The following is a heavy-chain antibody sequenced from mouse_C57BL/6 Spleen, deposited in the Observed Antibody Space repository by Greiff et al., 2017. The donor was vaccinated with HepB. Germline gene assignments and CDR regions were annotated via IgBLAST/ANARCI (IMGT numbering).Heavy chain of an antibody. CDR2: IYPRSGNT. Sequence: VQLQQSGAELARPGASVKLSCKASGYTFTSYGISWVKQRTGQGLEWIGEIYPRSGNTYYNEKFKGKATLTADKSSSTAYMELRSLTSEDSAVYFCAKEAYYGSSYYFDYWGQGTTLTVSS. CDR3: AKEAYYGSSYYFDY. J-gene: IGHJ2*01. CDR1: GYTFTSYG. D-gene: IGHD1-1*01. V-gene: IGHV1-81*01.